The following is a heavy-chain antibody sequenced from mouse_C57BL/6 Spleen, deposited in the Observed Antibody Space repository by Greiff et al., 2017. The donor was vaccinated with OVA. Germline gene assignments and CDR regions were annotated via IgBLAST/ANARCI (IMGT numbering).Heavy chain of an antibody. V-gene: IGHV1-42*01. CDR2: INPSTGGT. CDR1: GYSFTGYY. J-gene: IGHJ2*01. CDR3: ARGGNLYYFDY. Sequence: EVQLQQSGPELVKPGASVKISCKASGYSFTGYYMNWVKQSPEQSLEWIGEINPSTGGTTYNQKFKAKATLTVDKSSSTAYMQLKSLTSEDSAVYYCARGGNLYYFDYWGQGTTLTVSS.